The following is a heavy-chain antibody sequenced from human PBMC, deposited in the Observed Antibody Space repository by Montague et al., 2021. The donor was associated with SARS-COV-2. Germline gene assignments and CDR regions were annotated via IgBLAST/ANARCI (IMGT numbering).Heavy chain of an antibody. CDR3: ARDGWSTVVVVAATPGFDY. Sequence: SRRLSCAASGFTSSNYWMHWVRQAPGKGLVWVSRISSDGGGTSYADSVQGRFTISRDNSKNTLYLQMNSLRAEDTAVYYCARDGWSTVVVVAATPGFDYWGQGTLVTVSS. V-gene: IGHV3-74*01. CDR1: GFTSSNYW. D-gene: IGHD2-15*01. CDR2: ISSDGGGT. J-gene: IGHJ4*02.